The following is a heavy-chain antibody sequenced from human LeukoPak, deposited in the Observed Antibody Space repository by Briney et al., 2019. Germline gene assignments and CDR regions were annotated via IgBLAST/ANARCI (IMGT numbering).Heavy chain of an antibody. CDR1: GFTFSSYE. J-gene: IGHJ6*03. Sequence: QPGGSLRLSCAASGFTFSSYEMNWVRQAPGKGLEWVSYISSSGSTIYYADSVKGRSTISRDNAKSSLYLQMNSLRAEDTAVYYCARDQLHEYSSSSGDYYYYYYMDVWGKGTTVTVSS. CDR2: ISSSGSTI. D-gene: IGHD6-6*01. V-gene: IGHV3-48*03. CDR3: ARDQLHEYSSSSGDYYYYYYMDV.